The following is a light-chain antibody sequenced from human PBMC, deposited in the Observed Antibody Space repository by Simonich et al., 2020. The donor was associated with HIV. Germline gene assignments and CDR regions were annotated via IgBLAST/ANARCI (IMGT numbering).Light chain of an antibody. V-gene: IGKV3-15*01. Sequence: EIVLTQSPGTLSLSPGERATLSCWARQSISTYIAWYQPKPGQAPRLLIYDASNRATGIPARFSGSGSGTEFTLTISSLQSEDFAVYYCQQYHNWPPYTFGQGTKLEIK. CDR3: QQYHNWPPYT. J-gene: IGKJ2*01. CDR2: DAS. CDR1: QSISTY.